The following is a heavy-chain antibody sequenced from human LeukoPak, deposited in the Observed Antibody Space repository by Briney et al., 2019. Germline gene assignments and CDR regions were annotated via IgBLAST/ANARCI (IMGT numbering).Heavy chain of an antibody. CDR3: ARRGSSSWYYYFDY. Sequence: ASVKVSCKASGYTFTGYYMHWVRQAPGQGLEWMGRINPNSGGTNYAQKFQGRVTMTRDTSISTAYMELSRLRSDDTAVYYCARRGSSSWYYYFDYWAREPWSPSPQ. CDR2: INPNSGGT. D-gene: IGHD6-13*01. CDR1: GYTFTGYY. J-gene: IGHJ4*02. V-gene: IGHV1-2*06.